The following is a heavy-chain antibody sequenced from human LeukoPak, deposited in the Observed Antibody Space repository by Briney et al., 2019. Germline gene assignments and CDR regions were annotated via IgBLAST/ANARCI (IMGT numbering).Heavy chain of an antibody. CDR1: GGSISSYY. J-gene: IGHJ4*02. CDR2: IYYTGTT. CDR3: ARLPLRSHFDY. Sequence: SETLSLTCTVSGGSISSYYWSWIRQPPGKGLEGIGYIYYTGTTNYNPSLKSRVTISVDTSKKQLSLKLSSVTAADTAVYYCARLPLRSHFDYWGQGTLVTVSS. V-gene: IGHV4-59*08.